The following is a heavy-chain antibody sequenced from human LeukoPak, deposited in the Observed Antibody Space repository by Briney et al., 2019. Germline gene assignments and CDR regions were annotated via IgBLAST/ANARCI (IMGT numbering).Heavy chain of an antibody. V-gene: IGHV1-18*01. CDR1: GYTFTSYG. Sequence: ASVKVSCKASGYTFTSYGISWVRQAPGQGLEWMGWISAYNGDTKYAQNLQGRVTMTTDTSTSTAYMELRSLRSDDTALYYCARVAWFLRGGWFDPWGQGTLVTVSS. J-gene: IGHJ5*02. D-gene: IGHD3-9*01. CDR3: ARVAWFLRGGWFDP. CDR2: ISAYNGDT.